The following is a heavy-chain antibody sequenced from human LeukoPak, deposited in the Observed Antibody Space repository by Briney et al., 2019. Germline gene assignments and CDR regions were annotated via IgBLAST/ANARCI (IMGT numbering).Heavy chain of an antibody. CDR2: MNEYGTEK. D-gene: IGHD3-22*01. CDR1: GFTFSKYW. V-gene: IGHV3-7*01. CDR3: ARVLYGSSGNVIDS. J-gene: IGHJ4*02. Sequence: GGSRTLSCAASGFTFSKYWMNWVRQAPGKGLERVSNMNEYGTEKYYVDSVRGRFTISRDNAENSLFLHMNNLRVEDTAVYRCARVLYGSSGNVIDSWGPGTLVTVSS.